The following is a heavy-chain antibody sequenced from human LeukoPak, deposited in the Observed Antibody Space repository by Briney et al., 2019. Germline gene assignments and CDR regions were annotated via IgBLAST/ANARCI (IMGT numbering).Heavy chain of an antibody. CDR3: ATGRVGATRANYYYYGMDV. CDR2: IVVGSGNT. V-gene: IGHV1-58*02. CDR1: GFTFTSSA. Sequence: GASVKVSCKASGFTFTSSAMQLVRQARGQRLEWIGWIVVGSGNTNYAQKFQERVTITRDMSTSTAYMELSSLRSEDTAVYYCATGRVGATRANYYYYGMDVWGQGTTVTVSS. J-gene: IGHJ6*02. D-gene: IGHD1-26*01.